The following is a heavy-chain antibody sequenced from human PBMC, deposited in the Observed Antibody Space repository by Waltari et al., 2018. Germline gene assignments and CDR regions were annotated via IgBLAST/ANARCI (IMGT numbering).Heavy chain of an antibody. V-gene: IGHV3-11*04. CDR1: GFTFKDHY. D-gene: IGHD1-26*01. J-gene: IGHJ6*01. CDR3: ARDKWDPLRVYYGMDV. CDR2: ISSGGSIR. Sequence: QVHLVESGGGLAKPGGSLRLSCVGSGFTFKDHYMGWIRQAPGKGQEWVAYISSGGSIRKYADAVKGRFTISRDDTNNLLFLQMNSLRGDDAAEYYCARDKWDPLRVYYGMDVWGQGTTVTVSS.